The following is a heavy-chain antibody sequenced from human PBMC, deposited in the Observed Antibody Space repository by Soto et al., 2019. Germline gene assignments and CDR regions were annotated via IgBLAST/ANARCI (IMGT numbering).Heavy chain of an antibody. CDR2: IIPMFGAA. CDR3: ARGDYNDYAGLFNYYFAMDV. Sequence: QVQLVQSGAEVQKPGSSVKVSCKAPGGTFSNYAMNWVRQAPGQGLEWMGGIIPMFGAANYAQKFQGRVTITADKSTRTAYMELTSLRSEDTAVYYCARGDYNDYAGLFNYYFAMDVWGQGTTVTVSS. CDR1: GGTFSNYA. D-gene: IGHD4-17*01. V-gene: IGHV1-69*06. J-gene: IGHJ6*02.